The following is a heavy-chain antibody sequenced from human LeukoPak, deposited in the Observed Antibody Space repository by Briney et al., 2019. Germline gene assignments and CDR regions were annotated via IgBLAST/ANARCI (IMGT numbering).Heavy chain of an antibody. CDR1: GGTFSSYA. CDR3: AREKDSYGSGSYYIH. V-gene: IGHV1-69*01. J-gene: IGHJ4*02. CDR2: IIPIFGTA. Sequence: GSSVKVSCKASGGTFSSYAISWVRQAPGQGLEWMGGIIPIFGTANYAQKFQGRVTITADESTSTAYMELSSLRSEDTAVYYCAREKDSYGSGSYYIHWGQGTLVTVSS. D-gene: IGHD3-10*01.